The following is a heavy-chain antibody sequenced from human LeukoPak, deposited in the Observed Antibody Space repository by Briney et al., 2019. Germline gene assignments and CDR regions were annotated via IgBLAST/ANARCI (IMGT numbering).Heavy chain of an antibody. CDR1: GFTFSSFE. D-gene: IGHD6-13*01. V-gene: IGHV3-48*03. Sequence: PGGSLRLSCAASGFTFSSFEMDWVRQAPGKGLEWISYMSSRDDTRYYAESVRGRFTISRDNSKNTLYLQMNSLRAEDTAVYYCATTGYSSRNYWGQGTLVTVSS. CDR3: ATTGYSSRNY. J-gene: IGHJ4*02. CDR2: MSSRDDTR.